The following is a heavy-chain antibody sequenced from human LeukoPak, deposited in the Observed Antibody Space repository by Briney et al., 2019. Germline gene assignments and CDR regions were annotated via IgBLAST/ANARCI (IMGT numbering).Heavy chain of an antibody. CDR2: ISYDGSNK. D-gene: IGHD6-19*01. Sequence: PGRSLRLSCAASGFTFSSYAMDWVRQAPGKGLEWVTVISYDGSNKYYADSVKGRFTISKDNSKNTLYLQMNSLRAEDTAVYYCARDHRVSGWYGYFEYWRQGTLVTVSS. CDR1: GFTFSSYA. J-gene: IGHJ4*02. V-gene: IGHV3-30-3*01. CDR3: ARDHRVSGWYGYFEY.